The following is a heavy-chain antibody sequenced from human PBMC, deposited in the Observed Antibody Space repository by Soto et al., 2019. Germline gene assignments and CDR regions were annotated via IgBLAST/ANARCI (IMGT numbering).Heavy chain of an antibody. CDR3: VRQEFYETST. Sequence: SETLSLTCTVSGASISSGGYYWGWVRQPPGKGLEWIGSMSYSGSSYQTPSLKSRVTISVDTSKNQFSPRVTSVTAADTAVYYCVRQEFYETSTWGQGTLVTVSS. CDR1: GASISSGGYY. CDR2: MSYSGSS. V-gene: IGHV4-39*01. D-gene: IGHD3-22*01. J-gene: IGHJ4*02.